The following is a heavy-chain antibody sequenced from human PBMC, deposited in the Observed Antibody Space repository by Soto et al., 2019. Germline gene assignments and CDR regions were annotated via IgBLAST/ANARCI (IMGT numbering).Heavy chain of an antibody. J-gene: IGHJ4*02. CDR1: GYAFTSYA. CDR2: INAGNGNT. CDR3: ARGSGLTYFDY. V-gene: IGHV1-3*01. D-gene: IGHD3-10*01. Sequence: ASVKFSCKASGYAFTSYAMHWVRQAPGQRLEWMGWINAGNGNTKYSQKFQGRVTITRDTSASTAYMELSSLRSEDTAVYYCARGSGLTYFDYWGQGTLVTVSS.